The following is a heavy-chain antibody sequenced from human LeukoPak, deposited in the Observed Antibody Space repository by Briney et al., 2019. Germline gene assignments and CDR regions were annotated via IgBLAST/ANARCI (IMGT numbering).Heavy chain of an antibody. Sequence: SETLSLTCTVSGGAISSGSYYWSWLRQPAGKGLEWIGRIYTSGSTNYNPSLKSRVTISVDTSKNQFSLKLSSVTAADTAVYYCARAWFGELWAYYYYMDVWGKGTTVTVFS. CDR2: IYTSGST. CDR1: GGAISSGSYY. D-gene: IGHD3-10*01. J-gene: IGHJ6*03. CDR3: ARAWFGELWAYYYYMDV. V-gene: IGHV4-61*02.